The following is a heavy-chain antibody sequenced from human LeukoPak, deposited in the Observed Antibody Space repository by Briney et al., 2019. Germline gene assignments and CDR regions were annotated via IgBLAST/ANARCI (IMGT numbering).Heavy chain of an antibody. J-gene: IGHJ3*02. V-gene: IGHV4-39*01. D-gene: IGHD2-15*01. CDR3: ARTRYCSGGSCYPHDAFDI. CDR1: GGSISSSSYY. CDR2: IYYSGST. Sequence: SETLSLTCTVSGGSISSSSYYWGWIRQPPGKGLEWIGSIYYSGSTYYNPSLKSRVTISVDTSKNQFSLKLSSVTAADTAVYYCARTRYCSGGSCYPHDAFDIWGQGTMVTVSS.